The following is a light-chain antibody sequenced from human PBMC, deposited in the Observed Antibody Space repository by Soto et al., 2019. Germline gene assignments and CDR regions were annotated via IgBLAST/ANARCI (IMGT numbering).Light chain of an antibody. CDR3: QQYSSYSRYT. Sequence: DIQMTQSPSTLSASVGDRVTITCRASQGISSWLAWYQQKPGKAPILLIYKASSLESGVPSRFSGSGSGTEFTLTISSLQPDDFATYYCQQYSSYSRYTFGQGTKLEIK. CDR2: KAS. V-gene: IGKV1-5*03. CDR1: QGISSW. J-gene: IGKJ2*01.